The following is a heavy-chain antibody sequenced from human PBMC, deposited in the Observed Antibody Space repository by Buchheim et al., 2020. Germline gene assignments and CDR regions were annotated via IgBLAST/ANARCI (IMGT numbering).Heavy chain of an antibody. Sequence: QLQLQESGSGLVKPSQTLSLTCAVSGGSISSGGYSWSWIRQPPGKGLEWIGYIYHSGSTYYNPSLKSRVTISVDGSKNQFSLKLSSVTAADTAVYYCARTYYDYVWGSPTHAFDIWGQGT. V-gene: IGHV4-30-2*01. J-gene: IGHJ3*02. CDR2: IYHSGST. CDR3: ARTYYDYVWGSPTHAFDI. CDR1: GGSISSGGYS. D-gene: IGHD3-16*01.